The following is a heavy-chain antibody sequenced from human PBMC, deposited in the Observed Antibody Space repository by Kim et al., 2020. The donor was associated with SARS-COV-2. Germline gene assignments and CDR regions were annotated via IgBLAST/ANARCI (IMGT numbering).Heavy chain of an antibody. CDR1: GFTFSSYA. CDR3: AKDGATIFGVVITNFDY. D-gene: IGHD3-3*01. J-gene: IGHJ4*02. V-gene: IGHV3-23*01. CDR2: ISGSGGST. Sequence: GGSLRLSCAASGFTFSSYAMSWVRQAPGKGLEWVSAISGSGGSTYYADPVKGRFTISRDNSKNTLYLQMNSLRAEDTAVYYCAKDGATIFGVVITNFDYWGQGTLVTVSS.